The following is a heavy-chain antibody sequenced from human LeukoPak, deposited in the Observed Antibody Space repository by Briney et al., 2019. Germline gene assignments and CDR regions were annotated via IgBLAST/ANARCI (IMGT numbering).Heavy chain of an antibody. CDR1: GFTFSSYG. D-gene: IGHD1-26*01. V-gene: IGHV3-33*08. Sequence: GGSLRLSCAASGFTFSSYGMHWVRQAPGKGLEWVAVIWYDGSNKYYADSVKGRFTISRDNSKNTLYLQMNSLRAEGTAVYYCARDSSGTHSFDYWGQGTLVTVSS. CDR3: ARDSSGTHSFDY. J-gene: IGHJ4*02. CDR2: IWYDGSNK.